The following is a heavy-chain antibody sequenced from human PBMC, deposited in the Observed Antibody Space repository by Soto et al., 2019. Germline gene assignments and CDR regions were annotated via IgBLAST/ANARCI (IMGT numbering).Heavy chain of an antibody. V-gene: IGHV4-39*01. Sequence: ETLSLTGTFSGGSFTNSSYCWGWLRQSPGKGLEWIGSVYYRGRSYSKSSVKSLVTISVDTSKNRFSLSLNSVTASDTAVYSCVSQRTTVQTQAYFDYWGPGAMVTFSS. J-gene: IGHJ4*01. CDR2: VYYRGRS. D-gene: IGHD4-17*01. CDR3: VSQRTTVQTQAYFDY. CDR1: GGSFTNSSYC.